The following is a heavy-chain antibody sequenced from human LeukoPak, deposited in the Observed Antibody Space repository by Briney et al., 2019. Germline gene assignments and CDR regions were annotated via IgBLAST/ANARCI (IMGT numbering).Heavy chain of an antibody. CDR1: GFTVSSNY. D-gene: IGHD2-21*01. CDR2: IQNDGSIK. Sequence: GGSLRLSCAASGFTVSSNYMNWVRQAPGKGLEWLTYIQNDGSIKYYADSVTGRFTVSRDNSKNTLYLQLSSLGAEDTAVYYCAKDIHPWTLVDWGQGTQVTVSS. J-gene: IGHJ4*02. V-gene: IGHV3-30*02. CDR3: AKDIHPWTLVD.